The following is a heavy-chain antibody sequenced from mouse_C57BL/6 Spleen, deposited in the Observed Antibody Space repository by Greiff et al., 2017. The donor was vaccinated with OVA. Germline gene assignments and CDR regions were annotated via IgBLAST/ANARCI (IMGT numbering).Heavy chain of an antibody. Sequence: EVKLQESGGDLVKPGGSLKLSCAASGFTFSSYGMSWVRQTPDKRLEWVATISSGGSYTYYPDSVKGRFTISRDNAKNTLYLQMSSLKSEDTAMYYCANDYEGFAYWGQGTLVTVSA. CDR3: ANDYEGFAY. J-gene: IGHJ3*01. CDR2: ISSGGSYT. CDR1: GFTFSSYG. V-gene: IGHV5-6*01. D-gene: IGHD2-4*01.